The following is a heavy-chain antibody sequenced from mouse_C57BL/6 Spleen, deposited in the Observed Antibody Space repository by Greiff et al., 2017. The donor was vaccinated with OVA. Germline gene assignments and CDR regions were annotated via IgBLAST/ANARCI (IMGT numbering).Heavy chain of an antibody. CDR1: GYSFTGYF. V-gene: IGHV1-20*01. CDR3: ARTGTNDY. D-gene: IGHD4-1*01. Sequence: VQLQQSGPELVKPGDSVKISCKASGYSFTGYFLNWVMQSHGKSLEWIGRINPYNGDTFYNQKFKGKATLTVDKSSSTAHMELRSLTSEDSAVYYCARTGTNDYWGQGTTLTVSS. CDR2: INPYNGDT. J-gene: IGHJ2*01.